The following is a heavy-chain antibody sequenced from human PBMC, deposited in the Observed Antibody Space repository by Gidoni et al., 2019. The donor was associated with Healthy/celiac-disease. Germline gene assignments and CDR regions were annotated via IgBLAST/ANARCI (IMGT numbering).Heavy chain of an antibody. J-gene: IGHJ6*03. Sequence: QLQLQESGSGLVKPSQTLSLTCAVSGGSSSSGGYSWSWIRQPPGKGLEWIGDIYHSGSTYYNPSLKSRVTISVDRSKNQFSLKLSSVTAADTAVYYCARVASYYDSSGYRDYYYYMDVWGKGTTVTVSS. V-gene: IGHV4-30-2*01. CDR2: IYHSGST. CDR1: GGSSSSGGYS. CDR3: ARVASYYDSSGYRDYYYYMDV. D-gene: IGHD3-22*01.